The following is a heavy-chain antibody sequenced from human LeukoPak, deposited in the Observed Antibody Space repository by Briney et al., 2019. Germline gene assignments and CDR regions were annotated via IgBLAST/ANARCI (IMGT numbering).Heavy chain of an antibody. CDR3: ARTPKYYGSGSYLDC. V-gene: IGHV4-59*01. CDR1: GGSISSFY. CDR2: IYSSGSA. D-gene: IGHD3-10*01. J-gene: IGHJ4*02. Sequence: PSETLSLTCTVSGGSISSFYWSWIRQPPGKGLEWIACIYSSGSANYNPSLKSRVTISVDTSKNQFSLKLRSVTAADTAVYYCARTPKYYGSGSYLDCWGQGTLVTVSS.